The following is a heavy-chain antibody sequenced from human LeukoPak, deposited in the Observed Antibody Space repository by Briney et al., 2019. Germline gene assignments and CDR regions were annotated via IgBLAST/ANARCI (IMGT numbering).Heavy chain of an antibody. CDR1: RGSISSSNYY. D-gene: IGHD6-13*01. Sequence: TSETLSLTCSVSRGSISSSNYYWGWIRQPPGKGLEWIGYIYYSGSTNYNPSLKSRVTISVDTSKNQFSLRLSSVTAADTAVYYCARVTGYMTEDYFDYWGQGTLITVSS. J-gene: IGHJ4*02. CDR3: ARVTGYMTEDYFDY. CDR2: IYYSGST. V-gene: IGHV4-61*05.